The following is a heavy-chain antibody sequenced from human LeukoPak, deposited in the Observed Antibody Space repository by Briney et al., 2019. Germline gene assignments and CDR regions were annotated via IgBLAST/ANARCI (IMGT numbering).Heavy chain of an antibody. CDR3: ARANLPAAGNLDY. CDR1: GFTFSSYW. Sequence: GGSLRLSCAASGFTFSSYWMHWVRQAPGKGLVWVGRIRHKLNSYTTEYAASVKGRFTISRDDSKSSVYLQMNGLKNEDTAVYYCARANLPAAGNLDYWGQGTQVTVSS. CDR2: IRHKLNSYTT. J-gene: IGHJ4*02. D-gene: IGHD6-13*01. V-gene: IGHV3-72*01.